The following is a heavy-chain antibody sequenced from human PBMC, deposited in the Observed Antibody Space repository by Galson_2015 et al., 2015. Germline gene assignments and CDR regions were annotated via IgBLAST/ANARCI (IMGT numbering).Heavy chain of an antibody. CDR2: ISYDGSNK. Sequence: SLRLSCAASGFTFSSYGMHWVRQAPGKGLEWVAVISYDGSNKYYADSVKGRFTISRDNSKNTLYLQMNSLRAEDTAVYYCAKVAGSGSYFNYYGMDVWGQGTTVTVSS. J-gene: IGHJ6*02. CDR1: GFTFSSYG. V-gene: IGHV3-30*18. CDR3: AKVAGSGSYFNYYGMDV. D-gene: IGHD1-26*01.